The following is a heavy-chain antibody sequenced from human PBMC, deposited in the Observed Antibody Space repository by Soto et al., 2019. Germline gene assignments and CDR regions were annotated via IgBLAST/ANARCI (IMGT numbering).Heavy chain of an antibody. CDR2: MNPNSGGS. CDR1: GYNFIAQN. V-gene: IGHV1-2*02. Sequence: QVHLVQSGAEVKKPGASVKVSCMASGYNFIAQNIHWVRQAPGLGLEWMGKMNPNSGGSDYAQEIQGMVTVTRDTSISTVYMELTSLKSDDAAVYYCARERHLNSPSDAFDLWGQGTMVIASS. D-gene: IGHD1-7*01. CDR3: ARERHLNSPSDAFDL. J-gene: IGHJ3*01.